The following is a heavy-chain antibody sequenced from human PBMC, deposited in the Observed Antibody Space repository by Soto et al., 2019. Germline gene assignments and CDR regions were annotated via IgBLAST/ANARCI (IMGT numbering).Heavy chain of an antibody. CDR2: IIPIFGTA. V-gene: IGHV1-69*01. J-gene: IGHJ3*02. CDR3: ARDRASSGAFDI. D-gene: IGHD1-26*01. CDR1: GGTFSSYA. Sequence: QVQLVQSGAEVQKPGSSVKVSCKASGGTFSSYAISWVRQAPGQGLEWMGGIIPIFGTANYAQKFQGRVTIPADESTSTAYMELSSLRSEDTSVYYCARDRASSGAFDIWGQGTMVTVSS.